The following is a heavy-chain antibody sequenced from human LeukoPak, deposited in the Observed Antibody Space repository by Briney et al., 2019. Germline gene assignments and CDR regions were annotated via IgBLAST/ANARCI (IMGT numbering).Heavy chain of an antibody. CDR3: VRRYYGSATYRLPYDY. Sequence: GGSLRLSCAASGFTFSSYWMSWVRQAPGKGLEWVANIKQDGSEKYYVDSVKGRFTISRDNAENSLYLQMSSLRAEDTAVYYCVRRYYGSATYRLPYDYWGQGTLVTVSS. J-gene: IGHJ4*02. CDR1: GFTFSSYW. D-gene: IGHD3-22*01. V-gene: IGHV3-7*01. CDR2: IKQDGSEK.